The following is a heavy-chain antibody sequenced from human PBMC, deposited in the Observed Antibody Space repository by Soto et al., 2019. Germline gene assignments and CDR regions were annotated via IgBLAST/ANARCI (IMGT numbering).Heavy chain of an antibody. J-gene: IGHJ4*02. CDR1: GGSISSYY. CDR3: ARVPHYYDSSGYGAFDY. V-gene: IGHV4-4*07. Sequence: SETLSLTCTVSGGSISSYYWSWIRQPAGKGLEWIGRIYSSGSTNYNPSLKSRVTMSVDTSKNQFSLKLSSVTAADTAVYYCARVPHYYDSSGYGAFDYWGQGTLVTVSS. CDR2: IYSSGST. D-gene: IGHD3-22*01.